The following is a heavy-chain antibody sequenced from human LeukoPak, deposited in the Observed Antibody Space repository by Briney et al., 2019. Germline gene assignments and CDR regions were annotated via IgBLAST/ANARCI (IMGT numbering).Heavy chain of an antibody. CDR1: GYSFLSYW. CDR3: ASRADSSAYYTY. J-gene: IGHJ4*02. CDR2: IYTGDSDT. Sequence: GGSLKISCKGSGYSFLSYWIGWVRQMPGKGLEWMGIIYTGDSDTRYSPSFQGQVTISADKSIGTAYHQWGSLKASDTAMQYCASRADSSAYYTYWGRGTLVTVFS. D-gene: IGHD3-22*01. V-gene: IGHV5-51*01.